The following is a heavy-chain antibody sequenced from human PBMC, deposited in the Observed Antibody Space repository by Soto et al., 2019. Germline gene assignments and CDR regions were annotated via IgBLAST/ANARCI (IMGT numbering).Heavy chain of an antibody. D-gene: IGHD3-22*01. Sequence: GGSLRLSCTASGFTFGDYAMSWVRQAPGKGLEWVGFIRSEAYGGTTEYAASVKGRFTISRDDSKSIAYLQMNSLKNEDTAVYYRTRAYAQYYYDSSGYYLDYWGQGTLVTVSS. CDR3: TRAYAQYYYDSSGYYLDY. V-gene: IGHV3-49*04. CDR2: IRSEAYGGTT. CDR1: GFTFGDYA. J-gene: IGHJ4*02.